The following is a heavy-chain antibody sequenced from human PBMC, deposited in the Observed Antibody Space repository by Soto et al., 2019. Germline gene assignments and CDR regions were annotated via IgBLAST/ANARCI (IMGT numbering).Heavy chain of an antibody. CDR1: GGSISSYY. V-gene: IGHV4-59*01. CDR3: ARDQGGGWSNIDY. D-gene: IGHD6-19*01. CDR2: IYHSGST. Sequence: SETLSLTCTVSGGSISSYYWSWIRQPPGKGLEWIGYIYHSGSTYYNPSLKSRVTISVDTSKNQFSLKLSSVTAADTAVYYCARDQGGGWSNIDYWGQGTLVTVSS. J-gene: IGHJ4*02.